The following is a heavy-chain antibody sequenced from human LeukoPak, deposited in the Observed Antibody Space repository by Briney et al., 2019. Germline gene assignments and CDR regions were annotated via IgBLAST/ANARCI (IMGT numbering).Heavy chain of an antibody. Sequence: PSETLSLTCTVSGGSIGSSSYFWGWIRQPPGKGLEWIASIYHSGSTYYNSSLKSRVTISLDTSKNQFSLNLNSVTAADTAVYFCAREGSSGSYTGYWGQGTLVTVSS. CDR1: GGSIGSSSYF. CDR2: IYHSGST. CDR3: AREGSSGSYTGY. V-gene: IGHV4-39*07. J-gene: IGHJ4*02. D-gene: IGHD1-26*01.